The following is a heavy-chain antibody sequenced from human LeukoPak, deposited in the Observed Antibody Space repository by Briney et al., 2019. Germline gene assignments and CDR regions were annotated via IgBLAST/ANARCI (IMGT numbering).Heavy chain of an antibody. CDR2: MSYSGST. CDR3: ARHVEDTAMVGPIDY. V-gene: IGHV4-59*08. CDR1: GGSISSYY. Sequence: SETLSLTCTVSGGSISSYYWSWIRQPPGKGLEWIGYMSYSGSTNYNPSLKSRVTISVDTSKNQFSLKLSSVTAADTAVYYCARHVEDTAMVGPIDYWGQGTLVTVSS. D-gene: IGHD5-18*01. J-gene: IGHJ4*02.